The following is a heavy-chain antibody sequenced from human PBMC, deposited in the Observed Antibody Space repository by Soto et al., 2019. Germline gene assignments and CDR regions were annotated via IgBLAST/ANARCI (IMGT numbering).Heavy chain of an antibody. J-gene: IGHJ4*02. CDR3: ARGQKLTRYYDFWSGYQIDY. CDR2: MNPNSGNT. V-gene: IGHV1-8*01. D-gene: IGHD3-3*01. Sequence: ASVKVSCKASGYTFTSYDINWARQATGQGLEWMGWMNPNSGNTGYAQKFQGRVTMTRNTSISTAYMELSSLRSEDTAVYYCARGQKLTRYYDFWSGYQIDYWGQGTLVTVSS. CDR1: GYTFTSYD.